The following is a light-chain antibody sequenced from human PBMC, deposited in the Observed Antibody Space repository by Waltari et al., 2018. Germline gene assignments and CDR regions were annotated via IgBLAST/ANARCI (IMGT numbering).Light chain of an antibody. J-gene: IGKJ2*01. Sequence: EIVLTQSPATLSVSPGERATLSCRASQSIGTSLAWYQQQPGQAPRRLMYSASVRVSGIPARLSGSGAGTECTLTISSLRSEDFALYFCQQDINLPYTVGQGTKLEIK. CDR2: SAS. CDR3: QQDINLPYT. CDR1: QSIGTS. V-gene: IGKV3-15*01.